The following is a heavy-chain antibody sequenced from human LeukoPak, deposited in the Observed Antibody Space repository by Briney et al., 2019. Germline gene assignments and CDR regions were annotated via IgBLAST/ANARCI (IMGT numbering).Heavy chain of an antibody. J-gene: IGHJ4*02. CDR1: GDSFTGYY. V-gene: IGHV4-34*01. Sequence: PSETLSLTCAVYGDSFTGYYWSWIRQPPGRGLEWIGEINDRGVTYSDPSLKSRVTISRDTSKSQFSLRLTSVTAADTAVYYCARVTYYKWLPFDYWGQGTLVTVSS. CDR2: INDRGVT. D-gene: IGHD5-12*01. CDR3: ARVTYYKWLPFDY.